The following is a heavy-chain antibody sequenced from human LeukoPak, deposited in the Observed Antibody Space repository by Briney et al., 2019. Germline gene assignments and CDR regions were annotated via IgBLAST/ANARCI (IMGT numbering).Heavy chain of an antibody. V-gene: IGHV4-39*07. CDR2: INHSGST. CDR1: GGSISSRGYY. J-gene: IGHJ5*02. D-gene: IGHD6-6*01. CDR3: ARRIAARPRGYWFDP. Sequence: SETLSLTCTVSGGSISSRGYYWGWIRQPPGKGLEWIGEINHSGSTNYNPSLKSRVTISVDTSKNQFSLKVSSVTAADTAVYYCARRIAARPRGYWFDPWGQGTLVTVSS.